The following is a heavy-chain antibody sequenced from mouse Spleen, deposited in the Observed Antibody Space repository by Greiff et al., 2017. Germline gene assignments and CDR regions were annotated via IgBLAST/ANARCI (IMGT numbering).Heavy chain of an antibody. V-gene: IGHV3-6*01. Sequence: EVQLQQSGPGLVKPSQSLSLTCSVTGYSITSGYYWNWIRQFPGNKLEWMGYISYDGSNNYNPSLKNRISITRDTSKNQFFLKLNSVTTEDTATYYCATGFAYWGQGTLVTVSA. CDR2: ISYDGSN. J-gene: IGHJ3*01. CDR1: GYSITSGYY. CDR3: ATGFAY.